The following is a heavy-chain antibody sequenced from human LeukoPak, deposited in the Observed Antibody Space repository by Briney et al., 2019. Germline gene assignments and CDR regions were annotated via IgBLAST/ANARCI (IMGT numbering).Heavy chain of an antibody. J-gene: IGHJ5*02. CDR1: GFTFRGYA. D-gene: IGHD3-22*01. V-gene: IGHV3-23*01. CDR3: PKDPTTYYDSSGYGRYNWFDP. CDR2: ISGSGGST. Sequence: RGGSLRLSCAASGFTFRGYAMSGVRQAPGEGLECVSGISGSGGSTYYADAVKGRFTISRDNSKNTLYLQMHSLRAEATAVYYCPKDPTTYYDSSGYGRYNWFDPWGQGTLVTVSS.